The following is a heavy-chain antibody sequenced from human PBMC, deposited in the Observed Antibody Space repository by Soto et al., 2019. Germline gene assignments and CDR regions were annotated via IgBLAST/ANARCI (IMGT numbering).Heavy chain of an antibody. CDR2: ISGSGDGT. J-gene: IGHJ4*02. Sequence: GGSLRLSCAASGFTFSACAMSWVRLAPGKGLEWVSGISGSGDGTYYADSVKGRFTISRDNSKNMLYLQMDSLRADDTAVYYCPKEPYSGRSDFDYWGQGTLVTVSS. CDR3: PKEPYSGRSDFDY. D-gene: IGHD1-26*01. CDR1: GFTFSACA. V-gene: IGHV3-23*01.